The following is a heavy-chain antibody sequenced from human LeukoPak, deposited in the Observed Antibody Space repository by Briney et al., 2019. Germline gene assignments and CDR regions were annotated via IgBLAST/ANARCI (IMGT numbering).Heavy chain of an antibody. Sequence: GGSLILSCAASGFTFTTYGMHWVRQAPGKGLEWVAFIRHDGSDEYYADSVKGRFTISRDNSKNTLYLQMNSLRPEDTAVYHCAKDFWGMTVAGSFDYWGQGTLVTVSS. CDR1: GFTFTTYG. V-gene: IGHV3-30*02. CDR2: IRHDGSDE. J-gene: IGHJ4*02. D-gene: IGHD6-19*01. CDR3: AKDFWGMTVAGSFDY.